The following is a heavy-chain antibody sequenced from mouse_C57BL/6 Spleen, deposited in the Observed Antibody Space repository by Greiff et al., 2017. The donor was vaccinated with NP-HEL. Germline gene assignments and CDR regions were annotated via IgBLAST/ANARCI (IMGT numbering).Heavy chain of an antibody. CDR2: IDPEDGDT. CDR3: TTLGLITTVVADAMDY. J-gene: IGHJ4*01. V-gene: IGHV14-1*01. Sequence: VQLQQSGAELVRPGASVKLSSTASGFYIKDYYMHWVKQRPEQGLEWIGRIDPEDGDTEYAPKFQGKATMTADTSSNTAYLQLSSLTSEDTAVYYCTTLGLITTVVADAMDYWGQGTSVTVSS. D-gene: IGHD1-1*01. CDR1: GFYIKDYY.